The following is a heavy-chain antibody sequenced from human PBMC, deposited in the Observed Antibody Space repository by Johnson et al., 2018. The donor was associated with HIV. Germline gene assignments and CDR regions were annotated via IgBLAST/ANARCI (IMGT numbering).Heavy chain of an antibody. V-gene: IGHV3-66*01. Sequence: VQLVESGGDVARPGGSLRLSCAASGFTVSSNYMSWVRQAPGKGLEWVSEIYSGGSTYYADSVKGRFIISRDSSKNTLYLQMTSLRVEDTAVYYCARALSRFGVSDAFDVWGQGTMVTVSS. D-gene: IGHD3-10*01. J-gene: IGHJ3*01. CDR1: GFTVSSNY. CDR2: IYSGGST. CDR3: ARALSRFGVSDAFDV.